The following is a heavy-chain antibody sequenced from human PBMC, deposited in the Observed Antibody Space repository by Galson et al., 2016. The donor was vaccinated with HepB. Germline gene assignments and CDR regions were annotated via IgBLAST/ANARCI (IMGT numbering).Heavy chain of an antibody. D-gene: IGHD2-15*01. CDR1: GYTFSNYG. CDR3: AKDGGYCSGGTCFYYAMDV. Sequence: VKVSCKASGYTFSNYGISWVRQAPGQGLEWMGWISTFNGNTKYAQKVQGRVTMTTDTSTSIAYMELSGLTSDDTAVYYCAKDGGYCSGGTCFYYAMDVWGQGTTVTVSS. CDR2: ISTFNGNT. J-gene: IGHJ6*02. V-gene: IGHV1-18*01.